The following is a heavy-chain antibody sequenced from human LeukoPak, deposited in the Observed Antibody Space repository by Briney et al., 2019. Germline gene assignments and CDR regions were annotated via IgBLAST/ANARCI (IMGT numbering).Heavy chain of an antibody. CDR3: AREGYYDSSGYSIRFSY. CDR2: IWYDGSNK. CDR1: GFTFSSYG. J-gene: IGHJ4*02. V-gene: IGHV3-33*01. Sequence: GRSLRLSCAASGFTFSSYGMHWVRQAPGKGLEWVAVIWYDGSNKYYADSVKGRFTISRDNAKNTLYLQMNSLRAEDTAVYYCAREGYYDSSGYSIRFSYWGQGTLVTVSS. D-gene: IGHD3-22*01.